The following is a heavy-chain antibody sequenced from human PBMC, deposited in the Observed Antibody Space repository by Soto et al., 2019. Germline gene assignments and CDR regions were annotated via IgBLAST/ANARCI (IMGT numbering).Heavy chain of an antibody. J-gene: IGHJ4*02. Sequence: GESLKISCQAFEYSFSIFWISWVRQLPGKGLEWMGRIDPSNSYVAYSPSFQGQVTISVDRSARTAFLHWSSLKASDSATYYCARHQAGSGNANFDFWGQGSQVTVPQ. D-gene: IGHD3-10*01. CDR3: ARHQAGSGNANFDF. V-gene: IGHV5-10-1*04. CDR2: IDPSNSYV. CDR1: EYSFSIFW.